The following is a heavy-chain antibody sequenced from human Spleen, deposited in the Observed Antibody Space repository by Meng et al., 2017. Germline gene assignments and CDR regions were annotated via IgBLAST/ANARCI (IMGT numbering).Heavy chain of an antibody. CDR2: IGHSGFT. D-gene: IGHD6-19*01. Sequence: QPQLQESGPGLVKPSEALSLTCSVSGGSISTSGYYWGWIRRPPGKGLEWIGGIGHSGFTYYTPSLKSRVTVSIDTSRNQFSLWLTSVTAADTAVYYCVRSSGWVKTGFDPWGQGTLVTVSS. J-gene: IGHJ5*02. V-gene: IGHV4-39*01. CDR3: VRSSGWVKTGFDP. CDR1: GGSISTSGYY.